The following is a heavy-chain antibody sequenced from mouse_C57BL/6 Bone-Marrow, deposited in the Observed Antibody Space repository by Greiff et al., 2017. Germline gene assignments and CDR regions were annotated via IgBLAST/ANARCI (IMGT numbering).Heavy chain of an antibody. V-gene: IGHV1-50*01. CDR3: ARWGGYYAY. Sequence: QVHVKQPGAELVKPGASVKLSCKASGYTFTSYWMQWVKQRPGQGLEWIGEIDPSDSYTNYNQKFKGKATLTVDTSSSTAYMQLSSLTSEDSAVYYCARWGGYYAYWGQGTTLTVSS. D-gene: IGHD2-3*01. J-gene: IGHJ2*01. CDR1: GYTFTSYW. CDR2: IDPSDSYT.